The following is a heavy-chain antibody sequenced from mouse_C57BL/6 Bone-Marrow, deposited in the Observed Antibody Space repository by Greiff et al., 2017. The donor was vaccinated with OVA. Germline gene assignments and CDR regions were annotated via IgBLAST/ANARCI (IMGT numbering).Heavy chain of an antibody. CDR3: AREKVWGLAY. CDR2: FLPRSGNT. CDR1: GYTFTSYG. V-gene: IGHV1-81*01. Sequence: QVHVKQSGAELARPGASVKLSCKASGYTFTSYGISWVKQRTGQGLEWIGEFLPRSGNTYYNEKFKGKATLTADKSSRTAYMELRSLTSEDSAVDICAREKVWGLAYWGQGTSVTVSS. J-gene: IGHJ4*01.